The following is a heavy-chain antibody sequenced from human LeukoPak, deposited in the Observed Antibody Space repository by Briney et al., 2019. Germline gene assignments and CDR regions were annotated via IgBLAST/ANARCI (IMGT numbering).Heavy chain of an antibody. CDR1: GYSFTSYW. V-gene: IGHV5-51*01. Sequence: GESLKISCKGSGYSFTSYWIGWVRQMPGKGLEWMGIIYPGDSDTRYSPSFQGQATISVDKSITTAYLQWSSLKASDTAMYYCTRRNDWYFDLWGRGTLVTVSS. CDR3: TRRNDWYFDL. J-gene: IGHJ2*01. CDR2: IYPGDSDT.